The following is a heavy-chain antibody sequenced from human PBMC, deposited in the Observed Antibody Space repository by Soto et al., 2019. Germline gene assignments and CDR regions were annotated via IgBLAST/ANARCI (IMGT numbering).Heavy chain of an antibody. CDR2: ISSSSSYI. CDR3: ARTVQWLKWFDP. J-gene: IGHJ5*02. D-gene: IGHD6-19*01. V-gene: IGHV3-21*01. CDR1: GFTFSSYS. Sequence: LRLSCAASGFTFSSYSMNWVRQAPGKGLEWVSSISSSSSYIYYADSVKGRFTISRDNAKNSLYLQMNSLRAEDTAVYYCARTVQWLKWFDPWGQGTLVTVSS.